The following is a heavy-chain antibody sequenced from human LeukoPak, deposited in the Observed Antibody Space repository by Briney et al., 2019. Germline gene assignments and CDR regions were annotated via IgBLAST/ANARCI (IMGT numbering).Heavy chain of an antibody. CDR1: GFTFSSYG. D-gene: IGHD6-19*01. V-gene: IGHV3-30*02. CDR3: AKDPGIAVAAVRVSWFDP. CDR2: IRYDGSNK. J-gene: IGHJ5*02. Sequence: PGESLRLSCAASGFTFSSYGMHWVRQAPGKGLEWVAFIRYDGSNKTYADSVKGRLTISTDISKHTLYLQMNSQRAEDTAVYYRAKDPGIAVAAVRVSWFDPWGQGTLVTVSS.